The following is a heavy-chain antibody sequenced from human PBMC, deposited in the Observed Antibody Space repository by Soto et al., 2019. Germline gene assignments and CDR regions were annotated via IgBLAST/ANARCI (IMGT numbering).Heavy chain of an antibody. CDR2: IKSKTDGGTT. CDR1: GVTFSKAW. J-gene: IGHJ4*02. CDR3: TTGGYDFWSGYQYYFDY. D-gene: IGHD3-3*01. Sequence: PGGSPRDSCAASGVTFSKAWISLGRPAPGKGPGWFGRIKSKTDGGTTDYAAPVKGRFTISRDDSKNTPYLQMNSLKTEDTAVYYCTTGGYDFWSGYQYYFDYWGQGTLVTVSS. V-gene: IGHV3-15*01.